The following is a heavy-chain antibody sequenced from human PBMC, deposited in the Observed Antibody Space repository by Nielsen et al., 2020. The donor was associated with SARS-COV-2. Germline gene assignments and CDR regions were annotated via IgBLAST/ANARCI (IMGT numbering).Heavy chain of an antibody. V-gene: IGHV3-33*08. D-gene: IGHD6-6*01. CDR2: IWYDGSNK. Sequence: SCAASGFTFSNYGMHWVRQAPGKGLEWVAVIWYDGSNKYYADSVKGRFIISRDNSKNTLYLQMNSLRAEDTAVYYCAREEYSRSSEDYWGQGTLVTVSS. J-gene: IGHJ4*02. CDR1: GFTFSNYG. CDR3: AREEYSRSSEDY.